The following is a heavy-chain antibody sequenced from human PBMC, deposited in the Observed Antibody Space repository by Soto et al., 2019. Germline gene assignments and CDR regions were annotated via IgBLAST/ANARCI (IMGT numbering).Heavy chain of an antibody. Sequence: SVKVSCKASGFTFTSSAVQWVRQARGQRLEWIGWIVVGSGNTNYAQKFQERVTITRDMSTSTAYMELSSLRSEDTAVYYCATESNYYYGSGSYDWFDPWGQGTLVTVSS. CDR2: IVVGSGNT. V-gene: IGHV1-58*01. CDR1: GFTFTSSA. J-gene: IGHJ5*02. D-gene: IGHD3-10*01. CDR3: ATESNYYYGSGSYDWFDP.